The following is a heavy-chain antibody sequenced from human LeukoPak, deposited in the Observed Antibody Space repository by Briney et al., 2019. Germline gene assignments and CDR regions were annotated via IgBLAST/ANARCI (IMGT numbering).Heavy chain of an antibody. V-gene: IGHV3-23*01. CDR2: ISGSGGST. Sequence: GGSLRLSCAASGFTFSSYAMSWVRQAPGKGLEWVSAISGSGGSTYYADSVKGRFTISRDNSKNTLFLQVNSLRAEDTAVYYCAKDGLYSSSWYDYWGQGTLVTVSS. D-gene: IGHD6-13*01. J-gene: IGHJ4*02. CDR1: GFTFSSYA. CDR3: AKDGLYSSSWYDY.